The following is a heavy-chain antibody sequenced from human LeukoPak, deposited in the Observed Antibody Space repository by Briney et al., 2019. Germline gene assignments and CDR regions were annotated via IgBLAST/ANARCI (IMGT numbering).Heavy chain of an antibody. CDR3: ASSNTYGSGSYPFDY. Sequence: GASVKVSCKASGGTFSSYAISWVRQAPGQGLEWMGRIIPILGIANYAQKFQGRVTITADKSTSTAYMELSSLRSEDTAVYYYASSNTYGSGSYPFDYWGQGTLVTVSS. D-gene: IGHD3-10*01. J-gene: IGHJ4*02. CDR2: IIPILGIA. CDR1: GGTFSSYA. V-gene: IGHV1-69*04.